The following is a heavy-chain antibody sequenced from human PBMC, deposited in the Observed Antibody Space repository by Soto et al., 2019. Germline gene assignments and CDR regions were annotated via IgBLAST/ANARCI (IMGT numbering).Heavy chain of an antibody. J-gene: IGHJ6*02. Sequence: QVQLVESGGGVVQPGRSLRLSCAASGFTFSSYGMHWVRQAPGKGLEWVAVISYDGSNKYYADSVKGRFTISRDNSKNTLYLQMNGLRAEDTAVYYCAKDLEAYCSGGSCYAGHYYGMDVWGQGTTVTVSS. CDR2: ISYDGSNK. V-gene: IGHV3-30*18. CDR1: GFTFSSYG. CDR3: AKDLEAYCSGGSCYAGHYYGMDV. D-gene: IGHD2-15*01.